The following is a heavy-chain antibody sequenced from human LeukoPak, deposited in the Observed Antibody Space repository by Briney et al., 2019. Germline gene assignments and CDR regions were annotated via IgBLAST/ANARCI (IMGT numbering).Heavy chain of an antibody. J-gene: IGHJ4*02. CDR2: IFYSGST. CDR3: ARSTQMTTVTRPFDY. CDR1: GGSISSGGYY. V-gene: IGHV4-31*03. D-gene: IGHD4-17*01. Sequence: KTSETLSLTCTVSGGSISSGGYYWSWIRQHPGKGREWIGNIFYSGSTYYNPSLKSRVTISVDTSKNQFSLKLTSVTAADTAVYYCARSTQMTTVTRPFDYWGQGTLVTVSS.